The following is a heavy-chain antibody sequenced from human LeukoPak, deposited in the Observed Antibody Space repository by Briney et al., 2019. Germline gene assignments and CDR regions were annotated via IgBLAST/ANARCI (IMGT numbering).Heavy chain of an antibody. D-gene: IGHD5-12*01. CDR2: INPNSGGT. V-gene: IGHV1-2*02. J-gene: IGHJ6*03. CDR3: ARGTVATDYYYYYMDV. Sequence: ASVKVSCKASGYTFTGYYMHWVRQAPGQGLEWMGWINPNSGGTNYAQKFQGRVTMTRDTSISTAYMELSRLRSDDTAVYYCARGTVATDYYYYYMDVWGKGTTVTVSS. CDR1: GYTFTGYY.